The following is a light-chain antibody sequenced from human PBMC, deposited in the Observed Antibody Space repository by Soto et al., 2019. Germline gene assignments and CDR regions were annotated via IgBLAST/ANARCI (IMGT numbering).Light chain of an antibody. Sequence: DIQMTQSPSTLSASVGDRVTLTCRASQSISSWLAWYQQKPGKAPKLLIYKASSLERGVPSRFSGSGSGTDFSLTVDSLQPEDTATYYCQQYDHPPYTFGQGTRLENK. CDR1: QSISSW. CDR3: QQYDHPPYT. V-gene: IGKV1-5*03. CDR2: KAS. J-gene: IGKJ5*01.